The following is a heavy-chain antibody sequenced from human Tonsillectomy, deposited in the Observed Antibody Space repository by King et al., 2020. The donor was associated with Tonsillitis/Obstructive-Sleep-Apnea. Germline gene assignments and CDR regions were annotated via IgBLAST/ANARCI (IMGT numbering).Heavy chain of an antibody. CDR2: IIPIFGTA. Sequence: VQLVQSGAEVKKPGSSVKVSCKASGGTFSTYVIRWVRQAPGQGLEWMGGIIPIFGTANYAQKFQGRVTITADESTSTAYMEMSSLGSEDTAVYYCARGRISYYYMDVWGKGTTVTVSS. J-gene: IGHJ6*03. CDR1: GGTFSTYV. CDR3: ARGRISYYYMDV. V-gene: IGHV1-69*01.